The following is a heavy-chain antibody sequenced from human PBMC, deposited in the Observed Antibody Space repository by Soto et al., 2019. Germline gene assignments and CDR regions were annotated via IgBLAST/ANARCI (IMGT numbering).Heavy chain of an antibody. Sequence: ASVKVSCKASGYTFTGYYMHWVRQAPGQGLEWMGWINPNSGGTNYAQKFQGRVTMTRDTSISTAYMELSRLRSDDTAVYYCARDIYSYGYNGMDVWGQGTTVTVS. CDR2: INPNSGGT. D-gene: IGHD5-18*01. V-gene: IGHV1-2*02. CDR3: ARDIYSYGYNGMDV. J-gene: IGHJ6*02. CDR1: GYTFTGYY.